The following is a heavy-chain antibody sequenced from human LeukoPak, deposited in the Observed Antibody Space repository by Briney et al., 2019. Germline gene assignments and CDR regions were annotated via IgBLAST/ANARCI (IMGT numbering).Heavy chain of an antibody. J-gene: IGHJ4*02. CDR2: ISGSGGST. V-gene: IGHV3-23*01. Sequence: GGSLRLSCAAPGFPFSSYAMGWVRQAPGKGLEWVSGISGSGGSTNYADSVKGRFTISRDNSKNTLYLQMNSLRAEDTAVYYCAKDREAMVRGVMVYWGQGTLVTVSS. D-gene: IGHD3-10*01. CDR1: GFPFSSYA. CDR3: AKDREAMVRGVMVY.